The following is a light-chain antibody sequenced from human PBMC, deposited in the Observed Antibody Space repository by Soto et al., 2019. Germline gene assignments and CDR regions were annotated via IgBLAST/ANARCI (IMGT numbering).Light chain of an antibody. V-gene: IGLV1-40*01. J-gene: IGLJ3*02. CDR2: GNS. CDR3: QSYDSSLSGPYWV. CDR1: SSNIGAGYD. Sequence: QSVLTQPPSVSGAPGQRVTISCTGSSSNIGAGYDVHWYQQLPGTAPKLLIYGNSNRPSGVPDRFSGSKSGTSASLSITGLQAEDEADYYCQSYDSSLSGPYWVFGGGTNVTVL.